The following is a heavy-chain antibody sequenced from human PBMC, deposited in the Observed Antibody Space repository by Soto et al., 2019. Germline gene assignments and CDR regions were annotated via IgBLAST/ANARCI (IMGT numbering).Heavy chain of an antibody. D-gene: IGHD5-12*01. CDR2: IWYDGSNK. CDR3: ARERFRGGYDYDYYYYYGMDV. V-gene: IGHV3-33*01. Sequence: SLRLSCAASGFTFSSYGMHWVRPAPGKGLEWVAGIWYDGSNKYYADSVKGRFTISRDNSKNTLYLQMNSLRAEDTAVYYCARERFRGGYDYDYYYYYGMDVWGQGTTVTVSS. CDR1: GFTFSSYG. J-gene: IGHJ6*02.